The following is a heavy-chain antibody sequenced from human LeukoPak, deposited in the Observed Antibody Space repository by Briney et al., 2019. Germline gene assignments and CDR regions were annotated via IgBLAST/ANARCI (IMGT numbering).Heavy chain of an antibody. D-gene: IGHD2-15*01. V-gene: IGHV3-53*01. CDR2: IYSGGST. J-gene: IGHJ4*02. Sequence: GGSLRLSCAASGFTVSSNYMSWVRQAPGKGLEWVSVIYSGGSTYYADSVKGRFTISRDNSRNTLFLQMNSLRAEDTAVYYCATDRATQYFDYWGQGTLLSVSS. CDR3: ATDRATQYFDY. CDR1: GFTVSSNY.